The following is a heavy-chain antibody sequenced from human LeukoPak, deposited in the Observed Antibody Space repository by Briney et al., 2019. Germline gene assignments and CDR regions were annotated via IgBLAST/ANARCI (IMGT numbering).Heavy chain of an antibody. CDR3: ARRSSGWYRYDY. J-gene: IGHJ4*02. Sequence: SQTLSLTCTVSGGSISSGTYSWSWVRQPARKGLVWIGRIDTSGSTNYNPSLKSRVTISVDTSKNQFSLKLTSVTAADTAVYYCARRSSGWYRYDYWGQGTLVTVSS. V-gene: IGHV4-61*02. CDR2: IDTSGST. CDR1: GGSISSGTYS. D-gene: IGHD6-19*01.